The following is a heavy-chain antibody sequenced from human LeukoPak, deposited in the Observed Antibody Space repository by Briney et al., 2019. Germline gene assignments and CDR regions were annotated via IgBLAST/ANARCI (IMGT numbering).Heavy chain of an antibody. J-gene: IGHJ4*02. D-gene: IGHD6-6*01. CDR3: ARRAMGSLREEYSSSFFDY. CDR2: INHSGST. CDR1: GGSFSGYY. V-gene: IGHV4-34*01. Sequence: SETLSLTCAVYGGSFSGYYWSWIRQPPGKGLEWIGEINHSGSTNYNPSLKSRVTISVDTSKNQFSLKLSSVTAADTAVYYCARRAMGSLREEYSSSFFDYWGQGTLVTVSS.